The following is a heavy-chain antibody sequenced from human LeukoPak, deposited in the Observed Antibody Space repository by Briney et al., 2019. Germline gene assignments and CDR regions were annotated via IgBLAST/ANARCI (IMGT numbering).Heavy chain of an antibody. V-gene: IGHV1-2*02. CDR1: GYTFTGYS. Sequence: ASVKVSCKASGYTFTGYSLHWVRQAPGQGLEWMGWINPNSGDTYFAQKFQGRVTMTRDTSVSTAYMELSRLRSNDTAVYYCARDQPSGSPIAAPPYYFDYWGQGTLVTVSS. CDR2: INPNSGDT. D-gene: IGHD6-6*01. J-gene: IGHJ4*02. CDR3: ARDQPSGSPIAAPPYYFDY.